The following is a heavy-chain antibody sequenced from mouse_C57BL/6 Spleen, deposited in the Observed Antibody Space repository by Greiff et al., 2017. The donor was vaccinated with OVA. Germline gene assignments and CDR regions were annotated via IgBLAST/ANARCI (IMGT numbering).Heavy chain of an antibody. Sequence: EVKVVESGGGLVQPGGSMKLSCAASGFTFSDAWMDWVRQSPEKGLEWVAEIRNKANTPATYYAESGKGRFTISRDDVKRSVDLQMNSLRAEDTGIYYGTTGTDWYFEVWGTGTTVTVSS. D-gene: IGHD4-1*01. V-gene: IGHV6-6*01. J-gene: IGHJ1*03. CDR2: IRNKANTPAT. CDR3: TTGTDWYFEV. CDR1: GFTFSDAW.